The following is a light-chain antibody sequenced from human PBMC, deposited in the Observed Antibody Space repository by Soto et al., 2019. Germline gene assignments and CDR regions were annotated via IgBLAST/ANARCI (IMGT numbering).Light chain of an antibody. Sequence: EIVLTQSPDTLSLSPGERATLSCRASQTVSSNLAWYQQKPGQAPRLLMYGASNRATGIPARFRGSGSATDFTLTISSLEPEDFAVYYCQQRSSWITFGQGTRLEIK. J-gene: IGKJ5*01. CDR3: QQRSSWIT. CDR1: QTVSSN. CDR2: GAS. V-gene: IGKV3-11*01.